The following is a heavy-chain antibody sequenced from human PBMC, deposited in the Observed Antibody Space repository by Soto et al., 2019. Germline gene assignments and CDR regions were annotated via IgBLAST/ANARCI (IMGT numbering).Heavy chain of an antibody. J-gene: IGHJ6*02. D-gene: IGHD5-12*01. Sequence: PGGSLRLSCAASGFTVSSNYMSWVRQAPGKGLEWVSVIYSGGSTYYADSVKGRFTISRDNSKNTLYLQMNSLRAEDTAVYYCARDRGVEMATIRNYYYYGMDVWGQGTTVTVSS. V-gene: IGHV3-53*01. CDR2: IYSGGST. CDR1: GFTVSSNY. CDR3: ARDRGVEMATIRNYYYYGMDV.